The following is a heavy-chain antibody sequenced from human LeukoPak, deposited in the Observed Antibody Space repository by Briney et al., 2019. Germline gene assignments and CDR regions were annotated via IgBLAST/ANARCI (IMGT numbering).Heavy chain of an antibody. CDR3: VRDLVHWYFDL. V-gene: IGHV3-48*03. Sequence: GGSLRLSCAASGFTFSTYEMNWVRQAPGKGLEWVSYITASGSTIYYADSVKGRFTISRDNAKNSLYLQMNSLRAEDTAVYYCVRDLVHWYFDLWGRGTLVTVSS. J-gene: IGHJ2*01. CDR2: ITASGSTI. CDR1: GFTFSTYE.